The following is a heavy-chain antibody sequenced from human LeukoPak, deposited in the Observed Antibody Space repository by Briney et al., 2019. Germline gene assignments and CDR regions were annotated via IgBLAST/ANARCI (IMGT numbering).Heavy chain of an antibody. D-gene: IGHD3-22*01. Sequence: GGSLRLSCAASGFTFSSYWMSWVRQAPGKGLEWVANIKQDGSEKYYVDSVKGRFTISRDNAKNSLYLQMNSLRAEETAVYYCASHYYDSSGYYLFDYWGQGTLVTVSS. CDR1: GFTFSSYW. CDR2: IKQDGSEK. V-gene: IGHV3-7*01. CDR3: ASHYYDSSGYYLFDY. J-gene: IGHJ4*02.